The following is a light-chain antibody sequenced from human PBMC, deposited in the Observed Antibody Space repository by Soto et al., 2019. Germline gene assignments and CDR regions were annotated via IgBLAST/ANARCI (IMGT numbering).Light chain of an antibody. CDR1: SSDVGAYNY. CDR2: DVS. CDR3: ASYTSSNTLI. Sequence: QSALTQPASVSGSPGQSITISCTGTSSDVGAYNYVSWYQQHPDKAPKMIIFDVSSRPSGVSNRFSGSNSGATASLTISVLQAEDEADYYCASYTSSNTLIFGGGTKLTVL. V-gene: IGLV2-14*03. J-gene: IGLJ2*01.